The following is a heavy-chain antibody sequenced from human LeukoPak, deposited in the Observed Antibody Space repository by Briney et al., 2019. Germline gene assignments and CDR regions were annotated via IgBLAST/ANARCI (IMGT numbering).Heavy chain of an antibody. CDR2: ISSSSSTI. V-gene: IGHV3-48*01. CDR1: GFTFSSYE. CDR3: ASPTGFLNV. D-gene: IGHD4-11*01. Sequence: PGGSLRLSCAASGFTFSSYEMNWVRQAPGKGLEWVSYISSSSSTIYYADSVKGRFTISRDNAKNSLYLQMNSLRVEDTAVYYCASPTGFLNVWGKGTTVTVSS. J-gene: IGHJ6*04.